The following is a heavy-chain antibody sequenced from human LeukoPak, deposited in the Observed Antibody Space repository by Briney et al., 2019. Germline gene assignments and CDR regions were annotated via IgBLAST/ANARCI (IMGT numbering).Heavy chain of an antibody. CDR3: ARGKAPRDAFDI. Sequence: GGFLRLSCAASGFTFSSYSMNWVRQAPGKGLEWVSSISSSSSYIYYADSVKGRFTISRDNAKNSLYLQMNSLRAEDTAVYYCARGKAPRDAFDIWGQGTMVTVSS. CDR1: GFTFSSYS. V-gene: IGHV3-21*01. CDR2: ISSSSSYI. J-gene: IGHJ3*02.